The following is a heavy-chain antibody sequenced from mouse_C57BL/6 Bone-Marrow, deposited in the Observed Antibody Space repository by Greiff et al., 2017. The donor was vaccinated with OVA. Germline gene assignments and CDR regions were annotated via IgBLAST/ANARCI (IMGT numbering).Heavy chain of an antibody. CDR3: ARRTVVATSRYFDV. D-gene: IGHD1-1*01. CDR1: GYTFTGYW. J-gene: IGHJ1*03. CDR2: ILPGSGST. Sequence: VQLQQPGTELVKPGASVKLSCKATGYTFTGYWIEWVKQRPGHGLEWIGEILPGSGSTNYNEKFKGKATFTADTSSNTAYMQLSSLTTEDSAIYYCARRTVVATSRYFDVWGTGTTVTVSS. V-gene: IGHV1-9*01.